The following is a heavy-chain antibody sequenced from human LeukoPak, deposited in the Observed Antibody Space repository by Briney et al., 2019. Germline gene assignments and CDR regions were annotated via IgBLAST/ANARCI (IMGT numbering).Heavy chain of an antibody. Sequence: SETLSLTCTVSGGSISSHYWSWIRQPPGKGLEWIGYIYYSGSTNYNPSLKSRVTISVDTSKNQFSLKLSSVTAADTAVYYCARRPPLGYFDYWGQGTLVTVSS. CDR2: IYYSGST. CDR3: ARRPPLGYFDY. CDR1: GGSISSHY. V-gene: IGHV4-59*08. J-gene: IGHJ4*02.